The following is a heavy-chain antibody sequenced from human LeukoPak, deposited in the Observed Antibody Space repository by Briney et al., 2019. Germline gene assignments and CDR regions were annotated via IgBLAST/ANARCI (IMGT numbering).Heavy chain of an antibody. CDR1: GFTLSNAW. CDR2: IKSKTNGETR. CDR3: TKLARAPRDFDY. J-gene: IGHJ4*01. D-gene: IGHD3-10*01. Sequence: GGSLRLSCAASGFTLSNAWMNWVRQAPGKGLEWVGLIKSKTNGETRDYAAPVKGRFTISRDDSDNTLYLQMNSLKIEDTAVYYCTKLARAPRDFDYWGQGTLVTVSS. V-gene: IGHV3-15*01.